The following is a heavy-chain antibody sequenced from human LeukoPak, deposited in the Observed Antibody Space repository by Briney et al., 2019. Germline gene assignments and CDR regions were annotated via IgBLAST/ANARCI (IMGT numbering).Heavy chain of an antibody. J-gene: IGHJ4*02. CDR3: ARDAIVRDYSNSDY. CDR2: ITPSGGT. D-gene: IGHD4-11*01. CDR1: GYTFTSYA. V-gene: IGHV1-2*02. Sequence: ASVKVSCKASGYTFTSYAMHWVRQAPGQGLEWMGWITPSGGTNYPQKFQGRVAITRDTSITTAYMDLSRLTSDDTAVYYCARDAIVRDYSNSDYWGQGTLVTVSS.